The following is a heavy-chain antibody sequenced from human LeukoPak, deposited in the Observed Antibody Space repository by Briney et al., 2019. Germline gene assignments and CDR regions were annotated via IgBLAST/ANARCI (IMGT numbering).Heavy chain of an antibody. Sequence: SETLSLTCTVSGGSISSYYWSWIRQPPGKGLEWIGYIYHSGSTNYNPSLKSRVTISVDTSKNQFSLKLSSVTAAHTAVYYCARHLYSSSWYGVWGQGTLVTVSS. CDR2: IYHSGST. D-gene: IGHD6-13*01. CDR1: GGSISSYY. V-gene: IGHV4-59*08. CDR3: ARHLYSSSWYGV. J-gene: IGHJ4*02.